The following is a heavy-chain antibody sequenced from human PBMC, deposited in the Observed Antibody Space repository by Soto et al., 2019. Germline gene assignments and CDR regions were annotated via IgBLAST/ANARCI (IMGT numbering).Heavy chain of an antibody. D-gene: IGHD1-26*01. J-gene: IGHJ4*02. CDR1: GFTFSSYG. CDR3: AKDSRSGSYRSLNYFDY. Sequence: QVQLVESGGGVVQPGRSLRLSCAASGFTFSSYGMHWVRQAPGKGLEWVAVISYDGSNKYYADSVKGRFTISRDNSKNTLYLQMNSLRAEDTAVYYCAKDSRSGSYRSLNYFDYWGQGTLVTVSS. CDR2: ISYDGSNK. V-gene: IGHV3-30*18.